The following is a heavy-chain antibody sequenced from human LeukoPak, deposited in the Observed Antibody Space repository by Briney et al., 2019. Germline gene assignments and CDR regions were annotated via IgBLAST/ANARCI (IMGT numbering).Heavy chain of an antibody. D-gene: IGHD3-10*01. CDR2: INPSGGST. J-gene: IGHJ4*02. Sequence: GASVKVSCKASGYTFTSYYMHWVRQAPGQGLEWMGIINPSGGSTSYAQKFQGRVTMTRDTSTSTVYMELSSLRSEDTAVHYCARAAYYYGSGSYLGYWGQGTLVTVSS. CDR3: ARAAYYYGSGSYLGY. CDR1: GYTFTSYY. V-gene: IGHV1-46*01.